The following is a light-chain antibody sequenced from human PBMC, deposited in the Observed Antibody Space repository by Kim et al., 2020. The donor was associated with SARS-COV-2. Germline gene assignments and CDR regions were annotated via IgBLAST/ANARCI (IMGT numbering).Light chain of an antibody. Sequence: GQSVTISCTGTSSDVGGYKYVSWYQQHPGKAPKLMIYEVSERPSGVPDRFSGSKSGNTASLTVSGLQTEDEADYYCSSYAGSNNWVFGGGTQLTVL. J-gene: IGLJ3*02. CDR3: SSYAGSNNWV. V-gene: IGLV2-8*01. CDR2: EVS. CDR1: SSDVGGYKY.